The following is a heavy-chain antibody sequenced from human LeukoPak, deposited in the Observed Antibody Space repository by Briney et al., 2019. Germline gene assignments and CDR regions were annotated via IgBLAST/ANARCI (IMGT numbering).Heavy chain of an antibody. CDR1: GFTFSDYY. J-gene: IGHJ6*02. V-gene: IGHV3-11*06. D-gene: IGHD1-14*01. CDR2: ISSSSSYT. Sequence: KSGGSLRLSCAASGFTFSDYYMSWIRQAPGKGLEWVSYISSSSSYTNYADSVKGRFTISRDNAKNSLYLQMNSLRAEDTAVYYCARDADLTEGRPPYYYGMDVWGQGTTVTVSS. CDR3: ARDADLTEGRPPYYYGMDV.